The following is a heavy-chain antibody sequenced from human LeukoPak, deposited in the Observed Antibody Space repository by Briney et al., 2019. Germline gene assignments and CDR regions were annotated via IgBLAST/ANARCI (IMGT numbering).Heavy chain of an antibody. J-gene: IGHJ5*02. CDR2: IYYSGST. Sequence: SETLSLTCTVSGGSISSYYWSWIRQPPGKGLEWIGYIYYSGSTNYNPSLKSRVTISVDTSENQFSLKLSSVTAADTAVYYCALRMVRGVIDWFDPWGQGTLVTVSS. CDR1: GGSISSYY. CDR3: ALRMVRGVIDWFDP. V-gene: IGHV4-59*01. D-gene: IGHD3-10*01.